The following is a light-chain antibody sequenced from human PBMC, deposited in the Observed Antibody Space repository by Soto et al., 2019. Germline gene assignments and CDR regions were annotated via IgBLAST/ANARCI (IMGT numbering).Light chain of an antibody. J-gene: IGKJ4*01. V-gene: IGKV1-27*01. CDR3: QDYTIAPLP. CDR2: AAS. Sequence: SAAAVSAKKRDRVTITCLASLPISNYLAWYQQKPGKIPTLLIYAASTLQAGVPSRFSGSGSGTDFTLTIIILQPEDVAAYYCQDYTIAPLPFGG. CDR1: LPISNY.